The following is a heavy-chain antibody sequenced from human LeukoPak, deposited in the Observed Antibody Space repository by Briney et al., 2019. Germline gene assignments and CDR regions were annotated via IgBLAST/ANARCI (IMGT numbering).Heavy chain of an antibody. CDR2: ISGSGGST. D-gene: IGHD2-2*01. V-gene: IGHV3-23*01. Sequence: GGSLRLSCAASGFTFSSYAMSWVRQAPGKGLEWVSAISGSGGSTYYADSVKGRFTISRDNSKNTLYLQMNSLRAEDTAVYYCAKYCSSSSCYRLGVFDYWGQGTLVTVSS. J-gene: IGHJ4*02. CDR1: GFTFSSYA. CDR3: AKYCSSSSCYRLGVFDY.